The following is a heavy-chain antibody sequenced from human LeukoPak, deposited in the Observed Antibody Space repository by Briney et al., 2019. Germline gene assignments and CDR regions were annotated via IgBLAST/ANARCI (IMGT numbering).Heavy chain of an antibody. D-gene: IGHD3/OR15-3a*01. CDR3: AKDVGNIWTSYSSWFDY. V-gene: IGHV3-23*01. Sequence: PGGSLRLSCAGSGFTFKNYAMNWVRQAPGKGLEWVSVISDSGTATHVADSVKGRFTISRDNSINTLYLQMNSLRAEDTAIYYCAKDVGNIWTSYSSWFDYWGRGTLVTVSS. CDR2: ISDSGTAT. J-gene: IGHJ4*02. CDR1: GFTFKNYA.